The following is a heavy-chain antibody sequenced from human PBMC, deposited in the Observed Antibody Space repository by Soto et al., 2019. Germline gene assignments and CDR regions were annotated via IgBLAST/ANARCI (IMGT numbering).Heavy chain of an antibody. V-gene: IGHV1-2*04. CDR2: INPNSGGT. D-gene: IGHD4-17*01. CDR1: GYTFTGYY. Sequence: ASVKVSCKASGYTFTGYYMHWVRQAPGQGLEWMGWINPNSGGTNYAQKFQGWVTVTRDTSISTAYMELSRLRSDDTAVYYCARDQRVTTSLYYYYGMDVWGQGTTVTVSS. CDR3: ARDQRVTTSLYYYYGMDV. J-gene: IGHJ6*02.